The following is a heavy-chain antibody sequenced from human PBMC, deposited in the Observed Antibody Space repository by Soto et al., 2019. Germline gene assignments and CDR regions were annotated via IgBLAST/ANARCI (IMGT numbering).Heavy chain of an antibody. D-gene: IGHD3-10*01. J-gene: IGHJ3*02. CDR1: GFTVSSTY. Sequence: EVQMVESVGNLVQPGGSLRLSCAVSGFTVSSTYISWVRQAPGKGLEWVSIIYSSGSTYSADSVKGRFTISRDDSQNTLHLQMNSLSADDTAVYYCASSFYYGSGVDAFDIWGQGTKVTVSS. CDR2: IYSSGST. CDR3: ASSFYYGSGVDAFDI. V-gene: IGHV3-66*01.